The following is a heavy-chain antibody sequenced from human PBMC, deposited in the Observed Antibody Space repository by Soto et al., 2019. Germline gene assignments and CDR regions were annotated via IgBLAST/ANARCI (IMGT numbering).Heavy chain of an antibody. CDR2: IYYSGTTT. V-gene: IGHV4-61*05. J-gene: IGHJ4*02. Sequence: SSETLSLTCTVSGGSISSSSYYWTWIRQPPGKGLEWMGYIYYSGTTTNYNPSLKSRVTLSVDTSKNQFSLKLSSVTAADTAVYYCARLGGSYAVPHFDYWGQGTLVTVSS. CDR1: GGSISSSSYY. D-gene: IGHD1-26*01. CDR3: ARLGGSYAVPHFDY.